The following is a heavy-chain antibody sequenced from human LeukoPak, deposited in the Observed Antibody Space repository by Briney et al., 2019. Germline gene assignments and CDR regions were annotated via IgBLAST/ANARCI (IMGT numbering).Heavy chain of an antibody. CDR3: VRSTTSVVFDI. CDR1: GYTFSNYY. Sequence: SVKVSCKASGYTFSNYYIHWVRQAPGQGLEWMGIINPSGGGTTYAQKFQGGVTMTRDTSTSTVYMELSSLRSEDTAIYYCVRSTTSVVFDIWGQGTMVTVSS. D-gene: IGHD1-14*01. V-gene: IGHV1-46*03. J-gene: IGHJ3*02. CDR2: INPSGGGT.